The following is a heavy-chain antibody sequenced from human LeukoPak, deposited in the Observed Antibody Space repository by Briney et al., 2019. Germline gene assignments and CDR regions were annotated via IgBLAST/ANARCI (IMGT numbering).Heavy chain of an antibody. J-gene: IGHJ5*02. CDR2: IYWDDDK. CDR1: GFLLSTSGVG. D-gene: IGHD2-15*01. V-gene: IGHV2-5*02. CDR3: AHRPGNTVVAATRRNWFDP. Sequence: ESGPTLVNPTQTLTLTCTFSGFLLSTSGVGVGWIRQPPGKALEWLALIYWDDDKRYSPSLKSRLTITKDTSKNHVVLTMTNMDPVDTATYYCAHRPGNTVVAATRRNWFDPWGQGTLVTVSS.